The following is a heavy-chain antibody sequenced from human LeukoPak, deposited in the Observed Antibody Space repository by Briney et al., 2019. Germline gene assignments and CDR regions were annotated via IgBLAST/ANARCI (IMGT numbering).Heavy chain of an antibody. D-gene: IGHD5-18*01. J-gene: IGHJ4*02. CDR1: GGSIRSSYYY. CDR2: IYDSGST. Sequence: SETLSLTCTVSGGSIRSSYYYWGWIRQPPGKGLEWIGSIYDSGSTYYNPSLKSRVTISVDTSKNQFSLKLNSVTAADTAVYYCATNTAMATLYFDYWGQGTLVTVSS. CDR3: ATNTAMATLYFDY. V-gene: IGHV4-39*01.